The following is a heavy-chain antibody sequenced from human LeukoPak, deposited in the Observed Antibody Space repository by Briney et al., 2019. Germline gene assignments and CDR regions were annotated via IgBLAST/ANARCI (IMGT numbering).Heavy chain of an antibody. CDR3: ARRTGFFDAFDI. V-gene: IGHV1-2*02. CDR1: GYTFSDYY. D-gene: IGHD7-27*01. Sequence: GASVKVSCRTSGYTFSDYYMHWVRQAPGQGLEWMGWINPNSGGTNYAQKFQGRVTMTRDTSISTAYMELSRLRSDDTAVYYCARRTGFFDAFDIWGQGTMVTVSS. CDR2: INPNSGGT. J-gene: IGHJ3*02.